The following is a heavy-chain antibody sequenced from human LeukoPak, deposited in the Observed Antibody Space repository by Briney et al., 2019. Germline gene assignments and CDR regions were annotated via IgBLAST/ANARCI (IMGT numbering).Heavy chain of an antibody. D-gene: IGHD6-6*01. CDR1: GHTFTDYY. J-gene: IGHJ4*02. V-gene: IGHV1-2*02. CDR2: INPNSGGT. Sequence: GASVKLFFKASGHTFTDYYMHWVRQAPGQGFEWMGWINPNSGGTNYAQKFQGRVTMTRDTSISTAYMELTSLRSDDTAVYYCTRGLSIATRPAYYFDYWGQGTLVTVSS. CDR3: TRGLSIATRPAYYFDY.